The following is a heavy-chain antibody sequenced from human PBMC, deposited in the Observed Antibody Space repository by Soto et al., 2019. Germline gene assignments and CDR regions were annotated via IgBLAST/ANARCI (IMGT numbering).Heavy chain of an antibody. D-gene: IGHD6-6*01. J-gene: IGHJ4*01. V-gene: IGHV3-15*01. CDR3: TTDEQLVHY. Sequence: GGSLRLSCAASGFTFSDSYMNWVRQATGKGLEWVGRIRGKTDGGTTDYAAPVKGRFTISRDDSKNTLFLQMNSLKTEDTAVYYCTTDEQLVHYWGHGTLVTVSS. CDR2: IRGKTDGGTT. CDR1: GFTFSDSY.